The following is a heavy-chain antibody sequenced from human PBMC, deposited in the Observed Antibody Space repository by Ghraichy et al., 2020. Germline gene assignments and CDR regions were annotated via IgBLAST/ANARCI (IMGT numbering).Heavy chain of an antibody. CDR2: IDYSGSI. J-gene: IGHJ4*02. D-gene: IGHD2-15*01. V-gene: IGHV4-39*01. CDR1: GGSISSSSYY. Sequence: SETLSLTCTVSGGSISSSSYYWAWIRQPPGKGLEWIGSIDYSGSIYYNPSLKSRVTTSVDTSKNQFSLKLRSVTAADTAVYHCARLVAEQGYFDYWGQGTLVTVSS. CDR3: ARLVAEQGYFDY.